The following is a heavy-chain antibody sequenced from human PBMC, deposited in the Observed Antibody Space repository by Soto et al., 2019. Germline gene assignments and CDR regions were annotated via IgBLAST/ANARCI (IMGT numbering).Heavy chain of an antibody. V-gene: IGHV3-21*01. CDR3: ATDYYVDTIARIGALEI. Sequence: DVQLVESGGGLVKPGGSLRLSCAASGFTFSRYSMTWVRQTPGKGLEWVSSITTSSDVYYAESLKGRFTISRDNAKSSLYLQMNSLRDEDTAVYYCATDYYVDTIARIGALEIWGPGTMVTVCS. CDR1: GFTFSRYS. J-gene: IGHJ3*02. CDR2: ITTSSDV. D-gene: IGHD3-16*01.